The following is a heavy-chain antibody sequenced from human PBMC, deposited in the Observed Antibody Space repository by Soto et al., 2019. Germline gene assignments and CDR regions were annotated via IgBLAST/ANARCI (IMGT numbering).Heavy chain of an antibody. CDR3: AKVGGGVHYGRYYFDY. Sequence: GGSLRLSCAASGFTFSSYGMHWVRQAPGKGLEWVAVISYDGSNKYYADSVKGRFTISRDNSKNTLYLQMNSLGAEDTAVYYCAKVGGGVHYGRYYFDYWGQGTLVTVSS. V-gene: IGHV3-30*18. D-gene: IGHD4-17*01. CDR1: GFTFSSYG. J-gene: IGHJ4*02. CDR2: ISYDGSNK.